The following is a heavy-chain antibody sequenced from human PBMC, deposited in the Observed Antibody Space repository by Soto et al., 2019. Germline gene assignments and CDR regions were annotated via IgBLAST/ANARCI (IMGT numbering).Heavy chain of an antibody. CDR1: GFTFSTSA. V-gene: IGHV3-23*01. D-gene: IGHD2-2*03. CDR2: ISDSGST. Sequence: EVQLLESGGGLVQPGVSLRLSCEASGFTFSTSAMSWVRHAPGKGLDWVSTISDSGSTYYADSVKGRFTISRDNSKNTLYLQMNSLRAEDTAIYYCAKVCGEDGYCTRTSCLYSFHHWGQGVLVTVSS. CDR3: AKVCGEDGYCTRTSCLYSFHH. J-gene: IGHJ4*02.